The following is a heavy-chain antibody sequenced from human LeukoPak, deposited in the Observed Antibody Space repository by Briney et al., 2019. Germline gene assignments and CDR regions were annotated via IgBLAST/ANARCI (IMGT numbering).Heavy chain of an antibody. CDR1: GFTFSSYA. Sequence: QPGGSLRLSCAASGFTFSSYAMHWVRQAPGKGLEWVSAISGSGGSTCYADSVKGRFTISRDNSKNTLYLQMNSLRAEDTAVYYCAKVAHYYGSGSYYEYYFDYWGQGTLVTVSS. V-gene: IGHV3-23*01. D-gene: IGHD3-10*01. J-gene: IGHJ4*02. CDR3: AKVAHYYGSGSYYEYYFDY. CDR2: ISGSGGST.